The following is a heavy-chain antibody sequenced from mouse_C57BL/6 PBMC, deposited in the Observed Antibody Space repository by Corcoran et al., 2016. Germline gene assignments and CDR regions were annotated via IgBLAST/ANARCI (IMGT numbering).Heavy chain of an antibody. CDR2: IYWDDDK. CDR1: GFSLSTSGMG. Sequence: QVTLKESGPGILQSSQTLSLTCSFSGFSLSTSGMGVSWIRQPSGKGLEWLAHIYWDDDKRYNRSLKSRLTISKDTSSNQVFLKITSVDTADTATYYCARAGTLYFDVWGTGTTVTVSS. CDR3: ARAGTLYFDV. J-gene: IGHJ1*03. V-gene: IGHV8-12*01.